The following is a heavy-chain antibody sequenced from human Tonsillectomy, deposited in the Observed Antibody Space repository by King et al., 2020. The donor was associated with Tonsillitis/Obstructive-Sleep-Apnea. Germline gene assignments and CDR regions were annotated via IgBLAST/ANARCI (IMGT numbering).Heavy chain of an antibody. J-gene: IGHJ3*02. CDR1: GYTFNNYW. Sequence: VQLVESGAEVKKPGESLKISCKGSGYTFNNYWIGWVRQMPGKGLEWMGIIYPGDSDTRYSPSFQGQVTISADKSITTAYLQWSSLKASDTAMYYCTRQAGIVATIYAFDIWGQGTMVTVSS. CDR3: TRQAGIVATIYAFDI. CDR2: IYPGDSDT. V-gene: IGHV5-51*01. D-gene: IGHD5-12*01.